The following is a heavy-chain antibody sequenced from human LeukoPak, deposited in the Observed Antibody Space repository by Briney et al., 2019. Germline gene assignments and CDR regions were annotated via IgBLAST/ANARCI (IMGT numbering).Heavy chain of an antibody. Sequence: GRSLRLSCAASGFTFDDYAMHWVRRAPGKGLEWVSGISWNSGSIGYADSVKGRFTISRDNAKNSLYLQMNSLRAEDTALYYCATVAVAGISPPDYWGQGTLVTVSS. D-gene: IGHD6-19*01. CDR2: ISWNSGSI. J-gene: IGHJ4*02. CDR1: GFTFDDYA. V-gene: IGHV3-9*01. CDR3: ATVAVAGISPPDY.